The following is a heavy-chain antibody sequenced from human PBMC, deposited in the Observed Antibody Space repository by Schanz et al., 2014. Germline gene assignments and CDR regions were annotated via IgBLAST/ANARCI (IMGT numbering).Heavy chain of an antibody. CDR3: AKVDRTRYYAMDV. Sequence: QVQLVQSGAEVKKPGSSVKVSCKASGGTFSSSTLTWGRQAPGQGLEWMGRRIPILDKTNYAQKFQGRVTMTADKSTSTVYMEVSGLRSEDTAVYYCAKVDRTRYYAMDVWGQGTTVTVSS. V-gene: IGHV1-69*08. CDR2: RIPILDKT. CDR1: GGTFSSST. D-gene: IGHD3-9*01. J-gene: IGHJ6*02.